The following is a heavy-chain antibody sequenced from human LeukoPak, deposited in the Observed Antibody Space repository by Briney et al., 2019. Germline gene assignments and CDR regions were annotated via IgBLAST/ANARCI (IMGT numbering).Heavy chain of an antibody. CDR2: ISAYNGNT. V-gene: IGHV1-18*01. Sequence: ASVKVSCKASGYTFTSYGISWVRQAPGQGLEWMGWISAYNGNTNYAQKLQGRVTMTTDTSTSTAYMELRSLRSDDTAVYYCARLQWLFPYYYYYMDVWGKGTTVTVSS. D-gene: IGHD3-22*01. J-gene: IGHJ6*03. CDR3: ARLQWLFPYYYYYMDV. CDR1: GYTFTSYG.